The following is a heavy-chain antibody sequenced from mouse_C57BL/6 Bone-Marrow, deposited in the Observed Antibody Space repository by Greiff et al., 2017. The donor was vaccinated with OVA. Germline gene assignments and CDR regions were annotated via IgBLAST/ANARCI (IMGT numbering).Heavy chain of an antibody. J-gene: IGHJ1*03. CDR1: GYTFTSYW. D-gene: IGHD1-1*01. Sequence: QVQLQQSGAELVMPGASVKLSCKASGYTFTSYWMHWVKQRPGQGLEWIGEIDPSDSYTNYNQKFKGKSTLPVDKSSSTAYMQLSSLTSEDSAVYYCARETTVVNWYFDVWGTGTTVTVSS. CDR2: IDPSDSYT. CDR3: ARETTVVNWYFDV. V-gene: IGHV1-69*01.